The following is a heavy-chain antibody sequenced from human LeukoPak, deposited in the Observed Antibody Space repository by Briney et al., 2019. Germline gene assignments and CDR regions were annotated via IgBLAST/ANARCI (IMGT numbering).Heavy chain of an antibody. Sequence: SETLSLTCTVSGGSISSYYWSWIRQPPGKGLEWIGYIYTSGSTNYNPSLKSRVTISVDTSKNQFSLKLSSVTAADTAVYYCARQVRGRAAAGISRQYYYYMDVSGKGTTVTVCS. V-gene: IGHV4-4*09. CDR3: ARQVRGRAAAGISRQYYYYMDV. J-gene: IGHJ6*03. CDR2: IYTSGST. D-gene: IGHD6-13*01. CDR1: GGSISSYY.